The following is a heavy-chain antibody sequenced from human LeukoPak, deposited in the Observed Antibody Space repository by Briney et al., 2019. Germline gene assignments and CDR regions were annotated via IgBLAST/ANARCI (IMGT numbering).Heavy chain of an antibody. CDR3: ARASMGGRDYHLDS. CDR1: GFTFSTYW. Sequence: GGSLRLSCAASGFTFSTYWMTWVRQAPGKGLEWVANIKTDGSQAYYLDSVKGRLTISRDNAKNFLSLQLGSLRADDTGVYYCARASMGGRDYHLDSWGQGSLVTVSS. CDR2: IKTDGSQA. J-gene: IGHJ4*02. D-gene: IGHD4/OR15-4a*01. V-gene: IGHV3-7*01.